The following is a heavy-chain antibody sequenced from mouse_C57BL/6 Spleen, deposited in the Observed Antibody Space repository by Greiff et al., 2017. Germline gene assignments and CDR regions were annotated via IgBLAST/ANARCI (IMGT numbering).Heavy chain of an antibody. CDR2: ISSGGDYI. CDR1: GFTFSSYA. CDR3: TRVQYGYYAMDY. Sequence: DVQLVESGEGLVKPGGSLKLSCAASGFTFSSYAMSWVRQTPEKRLEWVAYISSGGDYIYYADTVKGRFTISRDNARNTLYLQMSSLKSEDTAMYYCTRVQYGYYAMDYWGQGTSVTVSS. D-gene: IGHD2-10*02. V-gene: IGHV5-9-1*02. J-gene: IGHJ4*01.